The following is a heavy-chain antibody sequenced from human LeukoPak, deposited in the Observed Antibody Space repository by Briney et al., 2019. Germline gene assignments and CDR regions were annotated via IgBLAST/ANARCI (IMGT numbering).Heavy chain of an antibody. CDR2: ISGSDGNT. CDR3: AKARFGGMSPDY. J-gene: IGHJ4*02. CDR1: GFTFSSYA. V-gene: IGHV3-23*01. Sequence: PGGSLRLSCAASGFTFSSYAMTWVRQAPGKGLEWVSFISGSDGNTYYAESVKGRFTISRDNSKNTLSLQMNSLRAEDTAIYYCAKARFGGMSPDYWGQGTLVTVSS. D-gene: IGHD3-10*01.